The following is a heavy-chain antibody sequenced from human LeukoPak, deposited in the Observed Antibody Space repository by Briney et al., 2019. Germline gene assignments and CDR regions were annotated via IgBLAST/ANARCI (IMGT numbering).Heavy chain of an antibody. CDR2: IYYSGST. V-gene: IGHV4-39*07. J-gene: IGHJ4*02. D-gene: IGHD2-21*01. Sequence: PSETLSLTCTVSGGSISSSSYYWGWIRQPPGKGLEWIGSIYYSGSTYYNPSLKSRVTISVDTSKNQFSLKLSSVTAADTAVYYCAKTLAVAGEGFDNWGQGTLVTVSS. CDR1: GGSISSSSYY. CDR3: AKTLAVAGEGFDN.